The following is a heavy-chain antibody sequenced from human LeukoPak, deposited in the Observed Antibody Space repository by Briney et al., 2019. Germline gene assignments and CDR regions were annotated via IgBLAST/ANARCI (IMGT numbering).Heavy chain of an antibody. Sequence: GGSLRLSCAASGFTFSSYSMNWVRQAPGKGLEWVSSISSSSSYIYYADSVKGRFTISRDNAKNSLYLQMNSLRAEDTAVYYCARDGPGGYDSSGCDYWGQGTLVTVSS. CDR3: ARDGPGGYDSSGCDY. CDR2: ISSSSSYI. V-gene: IGHV3-21*01. CDR1: GFTFSSYS. J-gene: IGHJ4*02. D-gene: IGHD3-22*01.